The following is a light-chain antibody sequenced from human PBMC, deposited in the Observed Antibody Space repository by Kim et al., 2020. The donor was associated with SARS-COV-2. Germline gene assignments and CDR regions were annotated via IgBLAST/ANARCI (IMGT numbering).Light chain of an antibody. V-gene: IGKV1-5*03. CDR2: KAS. CDR3: QQYNNYPLT. Sequence: ASVGARVTITCRASQSITILLAWYQQKPGKAPKVLIYKASTLESGVPSRFSGSGSGTEFTLTISSLQPDDFATYYCQQYNNYPLTFGGGTKVDIK. J-gene: IGKJ4*01. CDR1: QSITIL.